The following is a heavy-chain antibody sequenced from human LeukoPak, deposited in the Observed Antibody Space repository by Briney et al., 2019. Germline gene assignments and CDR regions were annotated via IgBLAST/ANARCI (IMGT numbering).Heavy chain of an antibody. CDR3: ARDPGSGYGDYLF. D-gene: IGHD4-17*01. V-gene: IGHV1-2*02. J-gene: IGHJ4*02. CDR1: GYTFTGYY. Sequence: ASVKVSCTASGYTFTGYYMHWVRQAPGQGLEWMGWINPNSGGTNYAQKFQGRVTMTRDTSISTAYMELSRLRSDDTAVYYCARDPGSGYGDYLFWGQGTLVTVSS. CDR2: INPNSGGT.